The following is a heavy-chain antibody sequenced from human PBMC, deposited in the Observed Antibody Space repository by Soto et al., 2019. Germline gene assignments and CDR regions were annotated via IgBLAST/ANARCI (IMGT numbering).Heavy chain of an antibody. CDR1: GGSFSGYY. V-gene: IGHV4-34*01. Sequence: AVYGGSFSGYYWSWIRQPPGKGLEWIGEINHSGSTNYNPSLKSRVTISVDTSKNQFSLKLSSVTAADTAVYYCAREKQTRYYYYYGMDVWGQGTTVTVSS. J-gene: IGHJ6*02. D-gene: IGHD2-2*01. CDR2: INHSGST. CDR3: AREKQTRYYYYYGMDV.